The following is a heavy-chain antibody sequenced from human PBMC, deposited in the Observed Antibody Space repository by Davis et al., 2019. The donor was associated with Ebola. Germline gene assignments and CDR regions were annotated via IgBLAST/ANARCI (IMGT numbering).Heavy chain of an antibody. CDR2: INPSGGST. V-gene: IGHV1-46*01. CDR3: AKVGCSGGSCTYNWFDP. CDR1: GYTFTGYY. Sequence: SVKVSCKASGYTFTGYYMHWVRQAPGQGLEWMGIINPSGGSTSYAQKFQGRVTMTKNTSISTAYMELSRLRSDDTAVYYCAKVGCSGGSCTYNWFDPWGQGTLVTVSS. D-gene: IGHD2-15*01. J-gene: IGHJ5*02.